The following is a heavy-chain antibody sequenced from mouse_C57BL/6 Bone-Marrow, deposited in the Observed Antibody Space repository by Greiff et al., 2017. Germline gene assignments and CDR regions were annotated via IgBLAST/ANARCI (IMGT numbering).Heavy chain of an antibody. CDR3: ARPSGNYSYYFDY. CDR2: ILPSIGRT. V-gene: IGHV15-2*01. D-gene: IGHD2-1*01. Sequence: QVQLQQSGSELRSPGSSVKLSCKDFDSEVFPIAYMSWVRQKPGHGFEWIGGILPSIGRTSYGEKFEDKATLDADTLSNTAYLELNSLTSEDSAIYYCARPSGNYSYYFDYWGQGTTLTVSS. CDR1: DSEVFPIAY. J-gene: IGHJ2*01.